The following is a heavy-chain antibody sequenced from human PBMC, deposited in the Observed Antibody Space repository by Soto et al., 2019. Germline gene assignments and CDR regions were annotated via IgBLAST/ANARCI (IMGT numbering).Heavy chain of an antibody. D-gene: IGHD2-15*01. CDR2: IIPILGIA. V-gene: IGHV1-69*02. CDR1: GGTFSSYT. J-gene: IGHJ5*02. CDR3: ARGVGFHYSKRDNWFDP. Sequence: GASVKVSCKASGGTFSSYTISWVRQAPGQGLEWMGRIIPILGIANYAQKFQGRVTITADKSTSTAYMELSSLRSEDTAVYYCARGVGFHYSKRDNWFDPWGQGTLVTVSS.